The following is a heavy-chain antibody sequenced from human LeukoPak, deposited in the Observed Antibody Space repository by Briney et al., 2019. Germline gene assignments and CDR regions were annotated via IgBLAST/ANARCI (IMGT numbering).Heavy chain of an antibody. CDR2: ISRDGTLQ. CDR1: GFTFNNYA. CDR3: ARAVPAPGTPENAFDI. J-gene: IGHJ3*02. V-gene: IGHV3-30*04. D-gene: IGHD6-13*01. Sequence: GGSLRLSCEASGFTFNNYAMHWVRQAPGEGLEWVAVISRDGTLQYYADSVKGRLTISRDNSQSTLYLHMNSLSTEDTALYYCARAVPAPGTPENAFDIRGQGTMVTVSS.